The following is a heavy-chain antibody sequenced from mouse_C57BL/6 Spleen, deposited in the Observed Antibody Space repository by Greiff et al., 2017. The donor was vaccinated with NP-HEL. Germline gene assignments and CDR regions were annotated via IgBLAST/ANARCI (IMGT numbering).Heavy chain of an antibody. CDR1: GYTFTSYW. Sequence: QVQLQQPGAELVKPGASVKMSCKASGYTFTSYWITWVKQRPGQGLEWIGDIYPGSGSTNYNEKFKSKATLTVDTSSSTAYMQLSSLTSEDSAVYYCARSRDYYDYLFAYWGQGTLVTVSA. J-gene: IGHJ3*01. D-gene: IGHD2-4*01. CDR3: ARSRDYYDYLFAY. CDR2: IYPGSGST. V-gene: IGHV1-55*01.